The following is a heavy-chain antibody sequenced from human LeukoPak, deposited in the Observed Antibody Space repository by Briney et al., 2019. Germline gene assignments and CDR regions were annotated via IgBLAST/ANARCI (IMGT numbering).Heavy chain of an antibody. CDR3: ARGARKGDDYGGFFDY. D-gene: IGHD4-23*01. J-gene: IGHJ4*02. CDR1: GFSFSSYE. Sequence: QPGGSLRLSCAASGFSFSSYEMNWVRQAPGKGLEWVAVISYDGSYEDYADSVKGRFTISRDKSKNTLYLQMNSLKPEDTAVYYCARGARKGDDYGGFFDYWGQGTLVTVSS. V-gene: IGHV3-30*03. CDR2: ISYDGSYE.